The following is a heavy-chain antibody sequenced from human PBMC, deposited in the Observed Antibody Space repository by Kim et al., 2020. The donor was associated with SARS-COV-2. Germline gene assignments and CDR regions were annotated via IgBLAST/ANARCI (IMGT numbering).Heavy chain of an antibody. Sequence: SRVTISVDTSKNQFSLKLSSVTAADTAVYYCATPVSRGVAAAGRYWYFDLWGRGTLVTVSS. J-gene: IGHJ2*01. CDR3: ATPVSRGVAAAGRYWYFDL. D-gene: IGHD6-13*01. V-gene: IGHV4-39*01.